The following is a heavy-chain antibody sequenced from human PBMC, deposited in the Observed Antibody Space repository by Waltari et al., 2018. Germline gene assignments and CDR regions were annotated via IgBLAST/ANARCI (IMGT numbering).Heavy chain of an antibody. V-gene: IGHV4-61*02. CDR1: GGSISSGSYY. CDR2: IYTSGST. D-gene: IGHD3-22*01. CDR3: ARDYYDSSGYLGY. J-gene: IGHJ4*02. Sequence: QVQLQESGPGLVKPSQTLSLTCTVSGGSISSGSYYWSWIRQPAGKGLEWIGRIYTSGSTNYNPSLKSRVTISVDTSKNQFSLKLSSVTAADTAVYYCARDYYDSSGYLGYWGQGTLVTVSS.